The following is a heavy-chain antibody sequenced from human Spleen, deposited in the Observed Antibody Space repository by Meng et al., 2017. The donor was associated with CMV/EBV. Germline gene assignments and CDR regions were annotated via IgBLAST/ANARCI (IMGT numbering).Heavy chain of an antibody. CDR2: IGSSGNYV. D-gene: IGHD6-13*01. CDR3: ARGGHSSSWYLGY. Sequence: GESLKISCAASGFTFSPYTMNWVRQAPGKGLEWVSSIGSSGNYVYYADPVKGRFTISRDNAKNSLYLQMNSLTAADTAIYFCARGGHSSSWYLGYWGQGTLVTVSS. CDR1: GFTFSPYT. V-gene: IGHV3-21*01. J-gene: IGHJ4*02.